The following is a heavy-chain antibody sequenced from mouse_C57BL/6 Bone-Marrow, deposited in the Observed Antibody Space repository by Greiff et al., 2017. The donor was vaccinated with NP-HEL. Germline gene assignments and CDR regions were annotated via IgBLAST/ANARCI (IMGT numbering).Heavy chain of an antibody. CDR1: GFNIKDDY. CDR3: TTDPFDY. V-gene: IGHV14-4*01. J-gene: IGHJ2*01. CDR2: IDPENGDT. Sequence: VHVKQSGAELVRPGASVKLSCTASGFNIKDDYMHWVKQRPEQGLEWIGWIDPENGDTEYASKFQGKATITADTSSNTAYLQLSSLTSEDTAVYYCTTDPFDYWGQGTTLTVSS.